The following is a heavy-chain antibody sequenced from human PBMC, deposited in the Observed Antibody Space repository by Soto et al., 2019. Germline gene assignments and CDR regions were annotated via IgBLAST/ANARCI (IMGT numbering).Heavy chain of an antibody. CDR2: NSSSGSTI. V-gene: IGHV3-48*03. CDR3: ARDGPYYYDSSGANSYGMDV. Sequence: PGGSLRLSCAASGFTFSSYEMNWVRQAPGKGLEWVSYNSSSGSTIYYADSVKGRFTISRDNAKNSLYLQMDSLRAEDAAVYYCARDGPYYYDSSGANSYGMDVWGQGTTVTVS. CDR1: GFTFSSYE. J-gene: IGHJ6*02. D-gene: IGHD3-22*01.